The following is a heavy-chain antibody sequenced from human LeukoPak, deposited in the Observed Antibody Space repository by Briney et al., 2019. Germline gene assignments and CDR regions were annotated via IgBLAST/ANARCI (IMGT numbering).Heavy chain of an antibody. V-gene: IGHV1-46*01. D-gene: IGHD3-22*01. CDR1: GYTFTSYY. Sequence: ASVKVPCKASGYTFTSYYMHWVRQAPGQGLEWMGIINPSGGSTSYAQKFQGRVTMTRDTSTSTVYMELSSLRSEDTAVYYCARGDYGGDDYYDSSGWIGWGQGTLVTVSS. CDR3: ARGDYGGDDYYDSSGWIG. J-gene: IGHJ4*02. CDR2: INPSGGST.